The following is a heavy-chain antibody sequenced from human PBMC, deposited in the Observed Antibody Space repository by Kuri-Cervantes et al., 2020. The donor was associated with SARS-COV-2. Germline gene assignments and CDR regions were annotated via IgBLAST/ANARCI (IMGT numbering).Heavy chain of an antibody. V-gene: IGHV4-39*07. D-gene: IGHD3-10*01. CDR2: IYYSGST. J-gene: IGHJ4*02. CDR3: AVGRFGELLSIDY. Sequence: SETLSLTCTVSGGSISSSSYYWGWIRQPPGKGLEWIGSIYYSGSTYYNPSLKSRVTISVDTSKNQFSLKLSSVTAADTAVYYCAVGRFGELLSIDYWGQGTLVTVSS. CDR1: GGSISSSSYY.